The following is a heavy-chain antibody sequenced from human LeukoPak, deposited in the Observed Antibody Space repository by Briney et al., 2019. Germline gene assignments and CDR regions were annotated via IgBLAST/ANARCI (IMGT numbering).Heavy chain of an antibody. CDR3: AKSFNCGGDCWSYFDY. J-gene: IGHJ4*02. CDR1: GFTFSSYA. D-gene: IGHD2-21*02. Sequence: GGSLRLSCAASGFTFSSYAMSWVRQAPGKGLEWVSGISGSGDSTYYADPVKGRFTIYRDNFKNTLYLQMNSLRAEDTALYYCAKSFNCGGDCWSYFDYWGQGTLVTVSS. V-gene: IGHV3-23*01. CDR2: ISGSGDST.